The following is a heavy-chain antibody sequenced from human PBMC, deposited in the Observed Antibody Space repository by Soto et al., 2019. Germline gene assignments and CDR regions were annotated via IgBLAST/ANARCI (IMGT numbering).Heavy chain of an antibody. Sequence: GASVKVSCKASGYTFTSYGISWVRQAPGQGLEWMGWISAYNGNTNYAQKLQGRVTMTTDTSTSTAYMELRSLRSDDTAVYYCARLSSSWYSSNWFDPWGQGTLVTAPQ. J-gene: IGHJ5*02. V-gene: IGHV1-18*01. D-gene: IGHD6-13*01. CDR3: ARLSSSWYSSNWFDP. CDR2: ISAYNGNT. CDR1: GYTFTSYG.